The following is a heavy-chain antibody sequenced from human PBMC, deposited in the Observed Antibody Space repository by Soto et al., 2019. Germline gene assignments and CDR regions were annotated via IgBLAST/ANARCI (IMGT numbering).Heavy chain of an antibody. CDR1: RFTFDDFA. D-gene: IGHD6-13*01. Sequence: SLRLSSAASRFTFDDFAIHWVRQAPGKGLEWVSGISWNSGSLVYADSVKGRFTISRDNAKNSLYLQMNSLRAEDTALYYCAKDKAATVFDASDIWGQRRMVTDSS. J-gene: IGHJ3*02. CDR2: ISWNSGSL. CDR3: AKDKAATVFDASDI. V-gene: IGHV3-9*01.